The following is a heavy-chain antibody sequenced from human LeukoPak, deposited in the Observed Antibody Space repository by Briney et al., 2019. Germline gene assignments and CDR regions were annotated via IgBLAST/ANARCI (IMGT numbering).Heavy chain of an antibody. D-gene: IGHD3-3*01. CDR3: ARHGPLYDIWSAQFYFDY. CDR1: GGSISSYY. J-gene: IGHJ4*02. V-gene: IGHV4-59*08. Sequence: PSETLSLTCTVSGGSISSYYWSWIRQPPGKGLGWIVYIYYSGTTNYNPSLKSRVTISVDMSKSQFSLTLSSVTAADTALYYCARHGPLYDIWSAQFYFDYWGQGTLVAVSS. CDR2: IYYSGTT.